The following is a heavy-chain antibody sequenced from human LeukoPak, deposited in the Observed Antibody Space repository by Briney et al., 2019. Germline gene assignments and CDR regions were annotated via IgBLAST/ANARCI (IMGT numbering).Heavy chain of an antibody. CDR3: AKDSEFRWFGELDHGYYFDY. Sequence: ASVKVSCKASEYTFTGYYMHWVRQAPGQGLEWMGWINPNSGGTNYAQKFQDRVTMTRDTSISTAYMELTSLRAEDTAVYYCAKDSEFRWFGELDHGYYFDYWGQGTLVTVSS. CDR2: INPNSGGT. CDR1: EYTFTGYY. V-gene: IGHV1-2*02. J-gene: IGHJ4*02. D-gene: IGHD3-10*01.